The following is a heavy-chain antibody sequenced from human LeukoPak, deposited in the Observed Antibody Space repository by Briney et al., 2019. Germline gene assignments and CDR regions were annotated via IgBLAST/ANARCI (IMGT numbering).Heavy chain of an antibody. J-gene: IGHJ4*02. CDR3: ARYGVGLAPNY. V-gene: IGHV1-69*13. CDR1: GGTFSSYA. CDR2: IIPIFGTA. Sequence: GASVKVSCKASGGTFSSYAISWVRQDPGQGLEWMGGIIPIFGTANYAQKFQGRVTITADESTSTAYMELSSLRSEDTAVYYCARYGVGLAPNYWGQGTLVTVSS. D-gene: IGHD3-10*01.